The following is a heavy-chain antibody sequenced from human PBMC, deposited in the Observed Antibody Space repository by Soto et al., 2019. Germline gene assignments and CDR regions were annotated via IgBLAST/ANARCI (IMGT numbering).Heavy chain of an antibody. V-gene: IGHV1-2*02. D-gene: IGHD3-3*01. CDR2: INPNSGGT. Sequence: GASVKVSCKASGYTFTGYYMHWVRQAPGQGLEWMGWINPNSGGTNYAQKFQGRVTMTRDTSISTAYMELSRLRSDDTAVYYCARDRGGLEWLETYYYYYGMDVWGQGTTVTVSS. CDR3: ARDRGGLEWLETYYYYYGMDV. CDR1: GYTFTGYY. J-gene: IGHJ6*02.